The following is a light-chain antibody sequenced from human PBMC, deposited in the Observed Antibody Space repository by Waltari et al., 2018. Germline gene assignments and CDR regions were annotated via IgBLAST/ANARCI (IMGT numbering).Light chain of an antibody. J-gene: IGLJ3*02. V-gene: IGLV1-40*01. Sequence: QSVRTKPTSVSAASGQRVTTACTVSSSNSGATYDVQLYHQLPGTAPKLLIYGTPNRPSGVPDRFSGSKSRTSASLAITVLQAEDEADYYCPSYDNSLSGSVFGGGTTLTVL. CDR3: PSYDNSLSGSV. CDR2: GTP. CDR1: SSNSGATYD.